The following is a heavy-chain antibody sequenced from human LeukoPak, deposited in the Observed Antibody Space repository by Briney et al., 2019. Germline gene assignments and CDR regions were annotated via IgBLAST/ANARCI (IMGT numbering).Heavy chain of an antibody. CDR1: GGTISSANYY. CDR2: MYYSGST. V-gene: IGHV4-61*01. Sequence: SETLSLTCTVSGGTISSANYYWSWIRQPPGKGLECIGYMYYSGSTNYNPSLKSRVTISGDTSKNQFSLKLSSVTAADTAVYYCARVRRSRYSSGWYGFDYWGQGTLVTVSS. J-gene: IGHJ4*02. D-gene: IGHD6-19*01. CDR3: ARVRRSRYSSGWYGFDY.